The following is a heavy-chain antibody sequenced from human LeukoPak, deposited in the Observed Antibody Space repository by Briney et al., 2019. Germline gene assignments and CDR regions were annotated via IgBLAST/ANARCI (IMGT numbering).Heavy chain of an antibody. CDR2: ISYDGSNK. D-gene: IGHD3-10*01. CDR3: VRESYYGSGSPPPLDY. Sequence: GRSLRLSCAASGFTFSSYGMHWVRQAPGKGLEWVAVISYDGSNKYYADSVKGRFTISRDNSKNTPYLQMNSLRAEDTAVYYCVRESYYGSGSPPPLDYWGQGTLVTVSS. CDR1: GFTFSSYG. J-gene: IGHJ4*02. V-gene: IGHV3-30*03.